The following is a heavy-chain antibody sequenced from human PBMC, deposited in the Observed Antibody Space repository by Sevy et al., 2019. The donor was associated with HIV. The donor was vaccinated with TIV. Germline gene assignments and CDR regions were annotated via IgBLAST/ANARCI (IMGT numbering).Heavy chain of an antibody. CDR2: INPNSGGT. CDR3: TRGPSGFSGSDLAY. D-gene: IGHD3-22*01. V-gene: IGHV1-2*02. CDR1: GYTFTGYY. J-gene: IGHJ4*02. Sequence: ASLKVSYKASGYTFTGYYMHWVRQAPGLGLEWMGWINPNSGGTKYAQKFQGRVTMTRDTSISTAYMELSRLKSDDTAVYYCTRGPSGFSGSDLAYWGQGTLVTVSS.